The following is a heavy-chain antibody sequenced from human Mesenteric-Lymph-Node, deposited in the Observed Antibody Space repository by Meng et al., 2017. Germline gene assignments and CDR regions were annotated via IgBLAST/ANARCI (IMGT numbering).Heavy chain of an antibody. Sequence: QLQLTEPGPGLVKPSETLSLTRTVSGGSIRSSSYYWAWIRQPPGEGLEWIGSVVYSGTTYYTSSLKSRVSISVDTSKNQFSLKLSSVTAADTAVYYCARHHHSPTFDYWGQGTLVTVSS. CDR1: GGSIRSSSYY. CDR3: ARHHHSPTFDY. V-gene: IGHV4-39*01. D-gene: IGHD1-14*01. J-gene: IGHJ4*02. CDR2: VVYSGTT.